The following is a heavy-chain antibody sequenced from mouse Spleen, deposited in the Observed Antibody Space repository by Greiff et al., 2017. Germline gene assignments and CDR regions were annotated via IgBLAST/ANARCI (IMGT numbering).Heavy chain of an antibody. D-gene: IGHD1-1*01. CDR3: AREDYYGSSYSYWYFDV. V-gene: IGHV1-55*01. J-gene: IGHJ1*03. CDR1: GYTFTSYW. Sequence: QVQLQQPGAELVKPGASVKMSCKASGYTFTSYWITWVKQRPGQGLEWIGDIYPGSGSTNYNEKFKSKATLTVDKSSSTAYMQLSSLTSEDSAVYYCAREDYYGSSYSYWYFDVWGTGTTVTVSS. CDR2: IYPGSGST.